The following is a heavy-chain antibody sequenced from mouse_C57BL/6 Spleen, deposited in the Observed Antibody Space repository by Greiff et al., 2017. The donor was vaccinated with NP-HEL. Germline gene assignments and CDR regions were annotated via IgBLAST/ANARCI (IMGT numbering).Heavy chain of an antibody. CDR1: GYTFTSYW. J-gene: IGHJ4*01. D-gene: IGHD1-1*01. CDR3: ARISGSSLGFMDY. CDR2: IHPNSGST. V-gene: IGHV1-64*01. Sequence: QVQLQQPGAELVKPGASVKLSCKASGYTFTSYWMHWVKQRPGQGLEWIGMIHPNSGSTNYNEKFKSKATLTVDKSSSTAYMQLSSLTSEDSAVYYCARISGSSLGFMDYWGQGTSVTVSS.